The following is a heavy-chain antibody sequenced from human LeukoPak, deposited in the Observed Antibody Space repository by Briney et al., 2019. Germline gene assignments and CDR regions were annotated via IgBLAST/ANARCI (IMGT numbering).Heavy chain of an antibody. CDR2: ISSSSSTI. CDR1: GFTFSSYG. J-gene: IGHJ5*02. CDR3: ARVRRPLLWFGESKGVRWFDP. Sequence: GGSLRLSCAASGFTFSSYGMSWVRQAPGKGLEWVSYISSSSSTIYYADSVKGRFTISRDNAKNSLYLQMNSLRDEDTAVYYCARVRRPLLWFGESKGVRWFDPWGQGTLVTVSS. D-gene: IGHD3-10*01. V-gene: IGHV3-48*02.